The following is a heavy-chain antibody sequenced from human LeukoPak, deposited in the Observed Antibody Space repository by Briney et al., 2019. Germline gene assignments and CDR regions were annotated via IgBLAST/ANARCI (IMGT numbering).Heavy chain of an antibody. CDR3: ARAYSGSGDWLY. Sequence: SETLSLTCTVSGYSISSGYYWGWIRQPPGKGLEWIGTIYHSGSTYYNPSLKSRVTISVDTSKNQLSLKLSSVTAADTAVYYCARAYSGSGDWLYWGQGTLVTVSS. CDR1: GYSISSGYY. J-gene: IGHJ4*02. V-gene: IGHV4-38-2*02. D-gene: IGHD1-26*01. CDR2: IYHSGST.